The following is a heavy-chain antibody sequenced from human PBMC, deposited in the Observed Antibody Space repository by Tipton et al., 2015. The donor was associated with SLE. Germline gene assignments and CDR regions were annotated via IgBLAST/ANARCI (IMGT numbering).Heavy chain of an antibody. J-gene: IGHJ4*02. Sequence: SLRLSCAASGFTFSGYWMSWVRQAPGKGLEWVAKIKQDGSEKYYVDSVKGRFTISRDNAKNSLYLQMNSLRAEDTAVYYCARDGPGSYDISCYGCWGRGTLVTVSS. V-gene: IGHV3-7*01. D-gene: IGHD3-22*01. CDR2: IKQDGSEK. CDR3: ARDGPGSYDISCYGC. CDR1: GFTFSGYW.